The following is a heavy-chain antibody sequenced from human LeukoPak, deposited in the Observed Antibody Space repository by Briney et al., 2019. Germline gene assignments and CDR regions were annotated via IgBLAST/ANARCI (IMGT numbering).Heavy chain of an antibody. D-gene: IGHD4-17*01. CDR3: ARTTVTPDNWFDP. Sequence: GGSLRLSCAASGFTFSSYWMSWVRQAPGKGLEWVANIKQDGSEKYYVDSVKGRFTISRDNAKNSLYLQMNSLRAEDTAVYYCARTTVTPDNWFDPWGQGTLVTVSS. CDR2: IKQDGSEK. J-gene: IGHJ5*02. V-gene: IGHV3-7*01. CDR1: GFTFSSYW.